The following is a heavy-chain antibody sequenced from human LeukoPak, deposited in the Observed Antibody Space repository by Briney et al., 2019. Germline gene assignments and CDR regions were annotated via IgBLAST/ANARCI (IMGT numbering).Heavy chain of an antibody. CDR2: ISTSSSYI. J-gene: IGHJ6*02. Sequence: GGSLRLSCVVSRFTFSSYGMHWVRQAPGKGLEWVSFISTSSSYIYFADSVKGRVTISRDNAKNSLYLQMNSLRAEDTAVYYCARPLSGTYGMDVWGQGTTVTVSS. CDR1: RFTFSSYG. D-gene: IGHD2-15*01. V-gene: IGHV3-21*01. CDR3: ARPLSGTYGMDV.